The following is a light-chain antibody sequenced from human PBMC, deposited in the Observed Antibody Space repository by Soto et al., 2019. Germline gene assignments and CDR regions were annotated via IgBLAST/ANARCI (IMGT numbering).Light chain of an antibody. CDR2: GAS. Sequence: TQSPATLSVSQGEIATLSCRASQSLTNSFIAWYQQRPGQAPRLLIYGASTRATGIPARFSGGGSGTDFTLTISRLEPEDSAFYYCQQYGSSVPFTFGQGTRLEIK. J-gene: IGKJ5*01. V-gene: IGKV3-20*01. CDR3: QQYGSSVPFT. CDR1: QSLTNSF.